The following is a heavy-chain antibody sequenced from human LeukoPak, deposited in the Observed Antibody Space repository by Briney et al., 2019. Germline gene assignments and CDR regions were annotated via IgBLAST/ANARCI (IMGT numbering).Heavy chain of an antibody. Sequence: SETLSLTCTVSGGSISGYYWSWIRQPPGKGLEWVGYTSYSGSTNYKPSLKSRVTISVDTSKNQFSLKLSSVTAADTAIYYCARDGRAGSLFAYWGQGTLVTVSS. CDR3: ARDGRAGSLFAY. CDR1: GGSISGYY. CDR2: TSYSGST. D-gene: IGHD6-19*01. J-gene: IGHJ4*02. V-gene: IGHV4-59*01.